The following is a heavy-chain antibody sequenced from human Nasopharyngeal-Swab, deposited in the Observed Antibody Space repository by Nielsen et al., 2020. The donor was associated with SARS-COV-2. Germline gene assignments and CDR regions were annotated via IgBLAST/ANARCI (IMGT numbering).Heavy chain of an antibody. Sequence: WVRQAPGQGLEWMGWMSPNSGNTGYAQKFQGRVTMTRNTSISTAYMELSSLRSEDTAVYYCARGFIVATIFHYYYCMDVWGKGTTVTVSS. CDR2: MSPNSGNT. CDR3: ARGFIVATIFHYYYCMDV. D-gene: IGHD5-12*01. J-gene: IGHJ6*03. V-gene: IGHV1-8*01.